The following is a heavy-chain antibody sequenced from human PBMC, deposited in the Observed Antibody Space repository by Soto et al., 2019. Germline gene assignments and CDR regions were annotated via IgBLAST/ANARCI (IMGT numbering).Heavy chain of an antibody. CDR2: ISSSSSYI. Sequence: GGSLRLSCAASGFTFSSYSMNWVRQAPGKGLEWVSSISSSSSYIYYADSVKGRFTISRDNAKNSLYLQMNSLRAEDTAVYYCARDLDMVYYYGMDVWGQGTTVTVSS. V-gene: IGHV3-21*01. D-gene: IGHD2-2*03. CDR3: ARDLDMVYYYGMDV. J-gene: IGHJ6*02. CDR1: GFTFSSYS.